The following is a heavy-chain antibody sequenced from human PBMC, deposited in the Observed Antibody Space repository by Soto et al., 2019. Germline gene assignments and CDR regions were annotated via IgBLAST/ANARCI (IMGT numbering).Heavy chain of an antibody. J-gene: IGHJ6*02. CDR1: GFTFSSYA. D-gene: IGHD6-6*01. CDR2: ITGSGDNT. Sequence: EVQLLESGGGLVQPGGSLRLSCAASGFTFSSYAMSWVSQAPGKGLEWVSGITGSGDNTYYADSVKGRFTISRDNPKTSLYLQLNSLRVEDTAVYYCAKGGHCSSFYYYSMGVWVHGTTITDSS. V-gene: IGHV3-23*01. CDR3: AKGGHCSSFYYYSMGV.